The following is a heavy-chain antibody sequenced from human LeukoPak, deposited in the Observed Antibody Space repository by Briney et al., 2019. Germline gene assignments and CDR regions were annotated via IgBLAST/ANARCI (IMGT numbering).Heavy chain of an antibody. CDR3: AKDYTDGYNSYYFDY. CDR2: ISYDGSNK. Sequence: GGSLRLSCAAFGFTFSSYGMHWVRQAPGKGLEWVAVISYDGSNKYYADSVKGRFTISRDNSKNTLYLQMNSLRAEDTAVYYCAKDYTDGYNSYYFDYWGQGTLVTVSS. J-gene: IGHJ4*02. V-gene: IGHV3-30*18. D-gene: IGHD5-24*01. CDR1: GFTFSSYG.